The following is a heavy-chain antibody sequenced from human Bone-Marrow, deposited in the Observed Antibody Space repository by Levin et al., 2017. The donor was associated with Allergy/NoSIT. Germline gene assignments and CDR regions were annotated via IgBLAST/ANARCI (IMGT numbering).Heavy chain of an antibody. D-gene: IGHD2-15*01. V-gene: IGHV3-15*01. J-gene: IGHJ4*02. Sequence: GESLKISCAASGFTFSNAWMSWVRQAPGKGLEWVGRIKSKTDGGTTDYAAPVKGRFTISRDDSKNTLYLQMNSLKTEDTAVYYCTTVIGCSGGSCYSLLGYWGQGTLVTVSS. CDR2: IKSKTDGGTT. CDR1: GFTFSNAW. CDR3: TTVIGCSGGSCYSLLGY.